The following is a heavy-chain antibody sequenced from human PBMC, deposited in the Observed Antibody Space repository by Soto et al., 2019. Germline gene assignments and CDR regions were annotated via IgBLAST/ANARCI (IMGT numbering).Heavy chain of an antibody. D-gene: IGHD3-22*01. Sequence: SLTCTVSGGSISSDNYYWSWIRQPPGKGLEWIGYIYYSGSTYYNPSLKSRVIISIDTSKNQFSLILSSVTAADTAVYYSATTSYFDNSGSAYWGQGTLVTVSS. CDR1: GGSISSDNYY. CDR3: ATTSYFDNSGSAY. J-gene: IGHJ4*02. CDR2: IYYSGST. V-gene: IGHV4-30-4*01.